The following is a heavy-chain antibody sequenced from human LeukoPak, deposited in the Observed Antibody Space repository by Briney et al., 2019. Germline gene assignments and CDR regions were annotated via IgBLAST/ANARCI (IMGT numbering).Heavy chain of an antibody. D-gene: IGHD1-26*01. CDR3: AKHLRATNTYIFFGLDV. CDR2: INWEGGGT. J-gene: IGHJ6*02. V-gene: IGHV3-20*04. CDR1: GFTFKDYG. Sequence: PGGSLRLSCAATGFTFKDYGMNWVRQPPGKGLEWVSGINWEGGGTHYADSVKGRFTISRDNAKNSLYLQMTSLRPEDTALYYCAKHLRATNTYIFFGLDVWGQGTTVTVSS.